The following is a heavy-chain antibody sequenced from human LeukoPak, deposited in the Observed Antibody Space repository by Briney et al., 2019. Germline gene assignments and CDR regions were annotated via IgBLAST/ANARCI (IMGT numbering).Heavy chain of an antibody. J-gene: IGHJ5*02. D-gene: IGHD1-7*01. CDR3: ARIRITGTARGWFDP. V-gene: IGHV4-39*02. CDR2: IYYSRNT. CDR1: GGSISSSSYY. Sequence: SETLSLTCTVSGGSISSSSYYWGWIRQPPGKGLEWIGSIYYSRNTYYNPSLESRVTISVDTSKNHFSLRLTSVTAADTAVYYCARIRITGTARGWFDPWGQGTLVTVSS.